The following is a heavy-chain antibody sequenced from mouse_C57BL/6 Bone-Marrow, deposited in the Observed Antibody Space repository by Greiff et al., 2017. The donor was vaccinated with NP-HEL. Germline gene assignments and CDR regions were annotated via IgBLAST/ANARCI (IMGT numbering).Heavy chain of an antibody. CDR1: GFTFSSYA. V-gene: IGHV5-9-1*02. CDR3: TRDRYYYYGSSSLYYAMDY. D-gene: IGHD1-1*01. Sequence: EVHLVESGEGLVKPGGSLKLSCAASGFTFSSYAMSWVRQTPEKRLEWVAYISSGGDYIYYADTVKGRFTISSDNARNTLYLQMSSLKSEDTAMYYCTRDRYYYYGSSSLYYAMDYWGQGTSVTVSS. J-gene: IGHJ4*01. CDR2: ISSGGDYI.